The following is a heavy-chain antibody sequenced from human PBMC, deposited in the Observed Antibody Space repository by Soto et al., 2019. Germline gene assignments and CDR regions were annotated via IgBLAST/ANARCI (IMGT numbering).Heavy chain of an antibody. CDR2: INHSGST. V-gene: IGHV4-34*01. J-gene: IGHJ4*02. D-gene: IGHD3-10*01. CDR1: GGSFSGYY. Sequence: SETLSLTCAVYGGSFSGYYWSWIRQPPGKGLEWIGEINHSGSTNYNPSLKSRVTISVDTSKYQFSLKLSSVTAADTAVYYCARGWKTYYYGSGSPVSFDYWGQGTLVTVSS. CDR3: ARGWKTYYYGSGSPVSFDY.